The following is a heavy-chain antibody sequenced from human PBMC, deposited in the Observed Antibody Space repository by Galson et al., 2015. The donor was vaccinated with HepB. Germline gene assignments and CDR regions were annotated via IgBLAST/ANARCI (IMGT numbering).Heavy chain of an antibody. CDR1: GFTFSSYS. D-gene: IGHD6-19*01. Sequence: SLRLSCAASGFTFSSYSMNWVRQAPGKGLEWVSSISSSSSYIYYADSVKGRFTISRDNAKNSLYLQMNSLRAEDTAVYYCARDVRSSGWYGDAYFDYWGQGTLVTVSS. CDR3: ARDVRSSGWYGDAYFDY. CDR2: ISSSSSYI. V-gene: IGHV3-21*04. J-gene: IGHJ4*02.